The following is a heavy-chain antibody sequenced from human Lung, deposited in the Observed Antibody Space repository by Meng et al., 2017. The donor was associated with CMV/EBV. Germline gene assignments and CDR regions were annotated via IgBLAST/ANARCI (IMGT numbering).Heavy chain of an antibody. V-gene: IGHV3-21*01. J-gene: IGHJ6*02. Sequence: GESLKISCAASGFTFSSYSMNWVRQAPGKGLEWVSSISSSSSYIYYADSVKGRFTISRDNAKNSLYLQMNSLRAEDTAVYYCARVVVPATLGMDVWGQGNXVNGSS. CDR2: ISSSSSYI. CDR3: ARVVVPATLGMDV. CDR1: GFTFSSYS. D-gene: IGHD2-2*01.